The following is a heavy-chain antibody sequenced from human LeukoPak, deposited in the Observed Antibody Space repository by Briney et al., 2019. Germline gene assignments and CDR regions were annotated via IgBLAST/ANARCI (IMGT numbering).Heavy chain of an antibody. Sequence: SETLSLTCTVSGGSISSSSYYWSWIRQPAGKGLEWIGRIYTSGSTNYNPSLKSRVTISVDTSKNQFSLKLSSVTAADTAVYYCARRGMVRGVIVDYWGQGTLVTVSS. CDR3: ARRGMVRGVIVDY. CDR1: GGSISSSSYY. V-gene: IGHV4-61*02. D-gene: IGHD3-10*01. CDR2: IYTSGST. J-gene: IGHJ4*02.